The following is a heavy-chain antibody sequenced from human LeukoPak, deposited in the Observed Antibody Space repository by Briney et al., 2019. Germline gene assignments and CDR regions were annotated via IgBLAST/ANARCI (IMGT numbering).Heavy chain of an antibody. CDR1: GYSISSGYY. Sequence: SETLSLTCAVSGYSISSGYYWGWIRQPPGKGLEWIGNIYHSGSTYYNPSLKRRVTISVDTSKNQFSLKLSSVTAADTAVYYCARDSRGYDYGFDYWGQGTLVTVSS. CDR2: IYHSGST. D-gene: IGHD5-12*01. J-gene: IGHJ4*02. V-gene: IGHV4-38-2*02. CDR3: ARDSRGYDYGFDY.